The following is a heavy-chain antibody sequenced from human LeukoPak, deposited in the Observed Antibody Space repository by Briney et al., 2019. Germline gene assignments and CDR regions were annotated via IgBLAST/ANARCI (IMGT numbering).Heavy chain of an antibody. V-gene: IGHV3-48*04. J-gene: IGHJ4*02. CDR3: VRDSRHVPAF. CDR1: GITLSNYG. Sequence: GGSLRLSCAVSGITLSNYGMNWVRQAPGKGLDWVSYISSSSTTIYYADSVKGRFTMSRDNAKNSLYLQMNSLRAEDSAVYYCVRDSRHVPAFWGQGILVTVSS. CDR2: ISSSSTTI.